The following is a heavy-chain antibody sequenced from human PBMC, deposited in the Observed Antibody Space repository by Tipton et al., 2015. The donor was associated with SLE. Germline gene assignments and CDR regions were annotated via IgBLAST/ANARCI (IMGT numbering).Heavy chain of an antibody. D-gene: IGHD5-18*01. V-gene: IGHV3-48*03. CDR3: ARVDTAWGYYFDY. J-gene: IGHJ4*02. CDR1: GFTFSSYG. CDR2: ISSSGSTI. Sequence: SLRLSCAASGFTFSSYGMHWVRQAPGKGLEWGSYISSSGSTIYYADSVKGRFTISRDNAKNSLYLQMNSLRAEDTAVYYCARVDTAWGYYFDYWGQGTLVTVSS.